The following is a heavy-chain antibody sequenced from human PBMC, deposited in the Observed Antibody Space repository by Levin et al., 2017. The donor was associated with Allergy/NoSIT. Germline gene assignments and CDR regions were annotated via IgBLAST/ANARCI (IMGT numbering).Heavy chain of an antibody. CDR2: IYYSGST. D-gene: IGHD3-10*01. CDR1: GGSISSYY. CDR3: ARETYGSGIVDY. Sequence: PSETLSLTCTVSGGSISSYYWSWIRQPPGKGLEWIGYIYYSGSTNYNPSLKSRVTISVDTSKNQFSLKLSSVTAADTAVYYCARETYGSGIVDYWGQGTLVTVSS. V-gene: IGHV4-59*01. J-gene: IGHJ4*02.